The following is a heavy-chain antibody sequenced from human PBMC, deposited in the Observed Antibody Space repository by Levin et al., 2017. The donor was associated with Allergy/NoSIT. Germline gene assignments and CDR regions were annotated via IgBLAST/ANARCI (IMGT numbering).Heavy chain of an antibody. Sequence: GGSLRLSCAASGFTFSSYGMHWVRQAPGKGLEWVAVISYDGSNKYYADSVKGRFTISRDNSKNTLYLQMNSLRAEDTAVYYCAKDFGGYSYDYYYYGMDVWGQGTTVTVSS. V-gene: IGHV3-30*18. CDR3: AKDFGGYSYDYYYYGMDV. CDR2: ISYDGSNK. J-gene: IGHJ6*02. CDR1: GFTFSSYG. D-gene: IGHD5-18*01.